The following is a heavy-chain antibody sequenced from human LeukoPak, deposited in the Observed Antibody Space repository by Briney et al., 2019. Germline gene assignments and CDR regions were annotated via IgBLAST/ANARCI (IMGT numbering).Heavy chain of an antibody. V-gene: IGHV5-51*01. J-gene: IGHJ4*02. Sequence: GESLKISCKGSGYSFTSYWIGWVRQMPGKGLEWMGDIYPGDSDTRYSPSFQGQVTISADKSISTAYLQWSSLEASDTAMYYCARGSGSYHTAYMNWGQGTLVTVSS. CDR2: IYPGDSDT. CDR1: GYSFTSYW. CDR3: ARGSGSYHTAYMN. D-gene: IGHD1-26*01.